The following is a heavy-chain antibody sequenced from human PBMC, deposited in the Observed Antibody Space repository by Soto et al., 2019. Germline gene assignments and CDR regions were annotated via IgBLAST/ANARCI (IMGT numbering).Heavy chain of an antibody. CDR1: GFTFSSYA. J-gene: IGHJ6*03. CDR3: AKDQDIRYDYMDV. Sequence: HPGGSLRLSCAASGFTFSSYAMTWVRQAPGKGLEWVSTISGSASSAYYADSVKGRFTISRDNSKNTLYLQMNSLRAEDTAVYYCAKDQDIRYDYMDVWGKGTTVTVSS. CDR2: ISGSASSA. D-gene: IGHD2-15*01. V-gene: IGHV3-23*01.